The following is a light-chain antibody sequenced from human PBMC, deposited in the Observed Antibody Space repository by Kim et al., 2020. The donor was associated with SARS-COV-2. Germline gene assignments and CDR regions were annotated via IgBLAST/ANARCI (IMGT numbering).Light chain of an antibody. CDR1: KLGDKY. CDR3: QAWESSLVV. CDR2: QDS. V-gene: IGLV3-1*01. Sequence: SYELTQPPSVSVSPGQTASITCSGDKLGDKYACWYQQKPGQSPVLVIYQDSKRPSGIPERFSGSNSGNTATLTISGTQAMDEADYYCQAWESSLVVFGGG. J-gene: IGLJ2*01.